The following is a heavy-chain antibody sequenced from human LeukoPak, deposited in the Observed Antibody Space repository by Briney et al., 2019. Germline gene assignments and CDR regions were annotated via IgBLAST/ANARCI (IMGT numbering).Heavy chain of an antibody. CDR3: ARVRGGGSGYFDY. D-gene: IGHD3-22*01. CDR1: GDSISGYY. CDR2: IYTSGST. J-gene: IGHJ4*02. Sequence: SETLSLTCTVSGDSISGYYWSWIRQPAGKGLECIGHIYTSGSTNYNPSLKSRVTMSVDTSKNQFSLKLSSVTAADTAVYYCARVRGGGSGYFDYWGQGILVTVSS. V-gene: IGHV4-4*07.